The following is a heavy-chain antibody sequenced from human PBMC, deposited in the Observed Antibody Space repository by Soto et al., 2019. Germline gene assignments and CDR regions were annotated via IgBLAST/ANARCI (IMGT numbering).Heavy chain of an antibody. D-gene: IGHD3-16*02. CDR3: ARIKSHDYGGGSYRPFEY. Sequence: SETLSLTCAVYGGSFSAYYWTWIRQPPGKGLEWIGEINHSGSTNYNSSLKSRVTISVDTSKNQFSLKLSSVTAADTAVYYCARIKSHDYGGGSYRPFEYWGQGTLVTVSA. V-gene: IGHV4-34*01. CDR1: GGSFSAYY. CDR2: INHSGST. J-gene: IGHJ4*02.